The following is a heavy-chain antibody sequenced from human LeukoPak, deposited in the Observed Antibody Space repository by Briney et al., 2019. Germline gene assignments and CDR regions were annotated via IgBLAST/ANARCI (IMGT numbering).Heavy chain of an antibody. V-gene: IGHV4-4*07. D-gene: IGHD3-22*01. CDR1: GDSISSYY. J-gene: IGHJ2*01. Sequence: SETLSLTCTVSGDSISSYYWSWIRQPAGKGLEWIGRIYTSGSTYYNPSLKSRVTMSVDTSKNQFSLKLNSVIAADTAVYYCARSGSGYYYVWYFDLWGRGTLVTVSS. CDR2: IYTSGST. CDR3: ARSGSGYYYVWYFDL.